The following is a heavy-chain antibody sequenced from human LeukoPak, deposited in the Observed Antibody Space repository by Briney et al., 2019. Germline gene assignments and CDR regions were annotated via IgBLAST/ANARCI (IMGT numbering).Heavy chain of an antibody. D-gene: IGHD6-6*01. Sequence: SETLSLTCAVYGGSFSGYYWSWIRQPPGKGLEWIGEINHSGSTNYNPSLKSRVTISVDTSKNQFPLKLSSVTAADTAVYYCASMGEAARDFDYWGQGTLVTVSS. V-gene: IGHV4-34*01. CDR2: INHSGST. J-gene: IGHJ4*02. CDR3: ASMGEAARDFDY. CDR1: GGSFSGYY.